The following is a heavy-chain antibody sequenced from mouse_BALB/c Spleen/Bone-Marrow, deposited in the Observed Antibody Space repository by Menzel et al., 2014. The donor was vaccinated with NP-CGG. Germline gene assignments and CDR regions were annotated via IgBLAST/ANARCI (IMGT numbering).Heavy chain of an antibody. J-gene: IGHJ1*01. D-gene: IGHD1-1*01. CDR1: GFTFSSYG. Sequence: DVKLVESGGGLVQPGGSLKLSCVASGFTFSSYGMSWVRQTPDKRLELVATINNNGGSTYYPDSVKGQFTISRDNAKNTLYLQTSSLRSEDTAMYYCARVYGWYFDVWGAGTTVTVSS. V-gene: IGHV5-6-3*01. CDR2: INNNGGST. CDR3: ARVYGWYFDV.